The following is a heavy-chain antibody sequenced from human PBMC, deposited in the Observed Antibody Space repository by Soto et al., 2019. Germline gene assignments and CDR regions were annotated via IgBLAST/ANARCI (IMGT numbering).Heavy chain of an antibody. V-gene: IGHV2-5*02. J-gene: IGHJ4*02. CDR3: AHRPAYDTSTGYYPFDY. CDR1: GFSLSTSGVG. CDR2: IYWDDGK. D-gene: IGHD3-9*01. Sequence: QITLKESGPTLIKPTQTLTLTCTFSGFSLSTSGVGVAWIRQPPGKALEWLALIYWDDGKRYSPSLKTRLNINKDTSKNQVVLTLTNVDPVDTATYFCAHRPAYDTSTGYYPFDYWGQGSLVTVSS.